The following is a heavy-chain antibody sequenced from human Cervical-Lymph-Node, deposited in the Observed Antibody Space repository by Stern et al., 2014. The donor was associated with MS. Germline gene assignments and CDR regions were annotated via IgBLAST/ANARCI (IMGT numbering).Heavy chain of an antibody. CDR2: ISGSGGST. J-gene: IGHJ4*02. CDR1: GFTFSSYA. V-gene: IGHV3-23*04. D-gene: IGHD2-15*01. CDR3: AKLERGRVVAATPFRFGVPPYFDY. Sequence: VQLVESGGGLVQPGGSLRLSCAASGFTFSSYAMSWVRQAPGQGLEWVSAISGSGGSTYYADSVKGRFTISRDNSKNTLYLQMNSLRAEDTAVYYCAKLERGRVVAATPFRFGVPPYFDYWGQGTLVTVSS.